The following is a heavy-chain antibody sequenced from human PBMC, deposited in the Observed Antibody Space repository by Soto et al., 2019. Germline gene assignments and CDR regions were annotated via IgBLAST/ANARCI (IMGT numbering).Heavy chain of an antibody. CDR2: IYYSGST. Sequence: QVQLQESGPGLVKPSETLSLTCTVSGGSISSYYWSWIRQPPGKGLEWIGYIYYSGSTNYNPSLKSRVTRSVDTSKNQFSLKLSSVTAADTAVYYCARRNYGDLYGGQYFDYWGQGTLVTVSS. V-gene: IGHV4-59*08. J-gene: IGHJ4*02. D-gene: IGHD4-17*01. CDR1: GGSISSYY. CDR3: ARRNYGDLYGGQYFDY.